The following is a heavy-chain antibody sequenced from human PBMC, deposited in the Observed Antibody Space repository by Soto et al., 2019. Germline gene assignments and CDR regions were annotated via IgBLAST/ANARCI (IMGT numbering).Heavy chain of an antibody. V-gene: IGHV3-30-3*01. CDR2: ISYDGSNK. CDR1: GFTFSSYA. Sequence: PGGSLRLSCAASGFTFSSYAMHWVRQAPGKGLDWVAVISYDGSNKYYADSVKGRFTISRDNSKNTLYLQMNSLRAEDTAVYYCARPPGGWDCSGGSCYSFDYWGQGTLVTVS. J-gene: IGHJ4*02. CDR3: ARPPGGWDCSGGSCYSFDY. D-gene: IGHD2-15*01.